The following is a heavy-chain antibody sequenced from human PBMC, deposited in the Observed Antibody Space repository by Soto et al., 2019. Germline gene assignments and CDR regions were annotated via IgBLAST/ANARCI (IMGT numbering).Heavy chain of an antibody. CDR1: GGSISSSSYY. Sequence: SETLSLTCTVSGGSISSSSYYWGWIRQPPGKGLEWIGSIYYSGSTYYNPSLKSRVTISVDTSKNQFSLKLSSVTAADTAVYYCARKKAQRITMVPFNWFDPWGQGTLVTVSS. J-gene: IGHJ5*02. CDR2: IYYSGST. CDR3: ARKKAQRITMVPFNWFDP. V-gene: IGHV4-39*01. D-gene: IGHD3-10*01.